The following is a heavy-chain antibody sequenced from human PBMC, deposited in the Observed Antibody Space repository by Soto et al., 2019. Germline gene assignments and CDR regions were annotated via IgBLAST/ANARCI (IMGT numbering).Heavy chain of an antibody. V-gene: IGHV4-34*01. CDR1: GGSFSGYY. D-gene: IGHD3-9*01. J-gene: IGHJ4*02. Sequence: ETLSLTCAVYGGSFSGYYWSWIRQPPGKGLEWIGEINHSGSTNYNPSLKSRVTISVDTSKNQFSLKLSSVTAADTAVYYCARGPLRYFDWLLSSVYNFDYWGQGTLVTVSS. CDR2: INHSGST. CDR3: ARGPLRYFDWLLSSVYNFDY.